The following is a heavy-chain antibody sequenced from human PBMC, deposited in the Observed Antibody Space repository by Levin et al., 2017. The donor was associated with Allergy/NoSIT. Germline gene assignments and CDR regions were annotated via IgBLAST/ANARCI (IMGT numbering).Heavy chain of an antibody. J-gene: IGHJ4*02. V-gene: IGHV4-59*01. D-gene: IGHD5-24*01. Sequence: SETLSLTCTVSGGSISSYYWSWIRQPPGKGLEWIGYIYYSGSTNYNPSLKSRVTISVDTSKNQFSLKLSSVTAADTAVYYCARDRGDGGFDYWGQGTLVTVSS. CDR2: IYYSGST. CDR3: ARDRGDGGFDY. CDR1: GGSISSYY.